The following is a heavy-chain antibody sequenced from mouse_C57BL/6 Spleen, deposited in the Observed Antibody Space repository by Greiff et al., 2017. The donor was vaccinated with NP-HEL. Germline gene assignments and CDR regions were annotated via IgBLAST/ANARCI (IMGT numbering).Heavy chain of an antibody. CDR3: ARDGRDWYFDV. J-gene: IGHJ1*03. Sequence: EVKLQQSGPELVKPGASVKISCKASGYTFTDYYMNWVKQSHGKSLEWIGDINPNNGGTSYNQKFKGKATLTVDKSSSTAYMELRSLTSEDSAVYYCARDGRDWYFDVWGTGTTVTVSS. CDR1: GYTFTDYY. V-gene: IGHV1-26*01. CDR2: INPNNGGT. D-gene: IGHD2-3*01.